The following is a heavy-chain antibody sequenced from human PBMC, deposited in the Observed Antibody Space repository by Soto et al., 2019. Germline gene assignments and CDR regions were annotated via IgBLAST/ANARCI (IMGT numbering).Heavy chain of an antibody. CDR3: ARELTSGSYRRSNWFDP. Sequence: QVQLQESGPGLVKPSETLSLTCTVSGGSVSSGNYYWSWIRQPPGKGQEWIGHIYYSGSTNYNPSRDSRVTISVDTSKYQFSLKLSSVTAADTAVYYCARELTSGSYRRSNWFDPGGHGILVTVSS. CDR1: GGSVSSGNYY. CDR2: IYYSGST. V-gene: IGHV4-61*01. J-gene: IGHJ5*02. D-gene: IGHD1-26*01.